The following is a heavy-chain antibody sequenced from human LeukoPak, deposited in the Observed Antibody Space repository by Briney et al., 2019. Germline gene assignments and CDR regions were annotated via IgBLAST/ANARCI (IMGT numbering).Heavy chain of an antibody. J-gene: IGHJ6*03. CDR2: INPNSGGT. Sequence: ASVKVSCKASGYTFTAYYMHWVRQAPGQGLEWMGWINPNSGGTKYAQKFQDRVTMTRDTSISTAYMELSRLRSDDTAVYYCAKDPGYSVFGYQMDVWGKGTTVTVSS. CDR3: AKDPGYSVFGYQMDV. D-gene: IGHD5/OR15-5a*01. CDR1: GYTFTAYY. V-gene: IGHV1-2*02.